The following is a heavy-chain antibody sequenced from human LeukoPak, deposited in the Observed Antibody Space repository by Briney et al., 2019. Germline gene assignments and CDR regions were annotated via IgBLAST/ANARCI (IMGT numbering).Heavy chain of an antibody. CDR3: ARGVLGSSYFDY. V-gene: IGHV3-9*01. J-gene: IGHJ4*02. CDR1: GFTLDDYA. D-gene: IGHD3-10*01. CDR2: ISWNSGSI. Sequence: GGSLRLSCAASGFTLDDYAMHWVRQAPGKGLEWVSGISWNSGSIGYADSVKGRFTISRDNAKNSLYLQMNSLRAEDTALYYCARGVLGSSYFDYWGQGTLVTVSS.